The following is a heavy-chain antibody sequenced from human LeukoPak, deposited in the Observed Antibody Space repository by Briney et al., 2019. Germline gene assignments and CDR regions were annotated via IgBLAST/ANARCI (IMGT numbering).Heavy chain of an antibody. V-gene: IGHV3-21*06. CDR3: ARDPYSGNYGAYYYYYMDV. D-gene: IGHD1-26*01. CDR2: ITSSSSYI. CDR1: GFTFSSYN. Sequence: GGSLRLSCAASGFTFSSYNMNWVRQAPGKGLEWVPSITSSSSYIYYADSVKGRFTISRDNAKNSLYLQMDSLRVEDTAEYYCARDPYSGNYGAYYYYYMDVWGKGTTVTVSS. J-gene: IGHJ6*03.